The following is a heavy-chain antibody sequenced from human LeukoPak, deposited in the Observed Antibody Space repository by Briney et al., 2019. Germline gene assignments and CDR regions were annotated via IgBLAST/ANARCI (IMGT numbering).Heavy chain of an antibody. J-gene: IGHJ3*02. CDR1: GYSFTSYW. V-gene: IGHV5-51*01. D-gene: IGHD3-22*01. CDR2: IYPGDSDT. CDR3: ARLFSYDSSGYYPTDAFDI. Sequence: GESLKISCKGSGYSFTSYWIGWVRQMPGKGLEWMGIIYPGDSDTRYSPSFQGQVTISADKSISTAYLQWSSLKASDTAMYYCARLFSYDSSGYYPTDAFDIWDQGTMVTVSS.